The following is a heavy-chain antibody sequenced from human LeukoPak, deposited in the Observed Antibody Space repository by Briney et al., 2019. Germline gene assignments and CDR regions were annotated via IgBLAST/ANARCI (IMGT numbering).Heavy chain of an antibody. D-gene: IGHD5-12*01. CDR1: GFTFDDYA. J-gene: IGHJ4*02. Sequence: QSGGSLRLSCAASGFTFDDYAMHWVRQAPGKGLKWVSGISWNSGSIAYADSVKGRFTISRDNAKNSLYLQMNSLRAEDTALDYCAKDSGRSAYDRPFDYWGQGTLVTVSS. V-gene: IGHV3-9*01. CDR2: ISWNSGSI. CDR3: AKDSGRSAYDRPFDY.